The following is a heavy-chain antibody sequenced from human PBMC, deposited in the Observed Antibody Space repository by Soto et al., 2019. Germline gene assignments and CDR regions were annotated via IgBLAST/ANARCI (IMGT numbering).Heavy chain of an antibody. Sequence: SETLSLTCTVSGGSISSGGYYWSGSRQHPGKGMEWIGYIYYSGSTYYNPSLKSRVTISVDTSKNQFSLKLSSVTAADTAVYYCAREGPPYYYDSSGHDYFDYWGQGTLVTVSS. V-gene: IGHV4-31*03. D-gene: IGHD3-22*01. CDR2: IYYSGST. CDR3: AREGPPYYYDSSGHDYFDY. J-gene: IGHJ4*02. CDR1: GGSISSGGYY.